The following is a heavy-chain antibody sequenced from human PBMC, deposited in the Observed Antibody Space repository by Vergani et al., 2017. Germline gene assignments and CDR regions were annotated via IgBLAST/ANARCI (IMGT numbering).Heavy chain of an antibody. CDR3: ARDPGSYYYGMDV. J-gene: IGHJ6*02. V-gene: IGHV4-59*11. Sequence: QVQLQESGPGLVKPSETLSLTCTVSGGSISSHYWSWIRQPPGKGLEWIGYIYYSGSTNYNPSLKSRVTISVDTSKNQFSLKLSSVTAADTAVYYCARDPGSYYYGMDVWGQGTTVTVSS. CDR1: GGSISSHY. D-gene: IGHD2-15*01. CDR2: IYYSGST.